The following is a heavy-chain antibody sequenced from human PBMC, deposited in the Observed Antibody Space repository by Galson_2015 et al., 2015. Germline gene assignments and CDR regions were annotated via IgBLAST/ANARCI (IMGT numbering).Heavy chain of an antibody. D-gene: IGHD2-21*01. CDR2: INPNSGGT. J-gene: IGHJ3*02. CDR1: GYTFTGYY. V-gene: IGHV1-2*06. Sequence: SVKVSCKASGYTFTGYYMHWVRQAPGQGLEWMGRINPNSGGTNYAQKFQGRVTMTRDTSISTAYMELSRLRSDDTAVYYCARASVAVVEAFDIWGQGTMVTVSS. CDR3: ARASVAVVEAFDI.